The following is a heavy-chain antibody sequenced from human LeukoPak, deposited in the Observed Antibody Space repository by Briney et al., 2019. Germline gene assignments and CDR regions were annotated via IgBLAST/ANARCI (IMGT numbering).Heavy chain of an antibody. J-gene: IGHJ4*02. D-gene: IGHD3-10*01. CDR2: ISSSSSYI. Sequence: GGSLRLSCAASGYTFSSYSMNWVRQAPGKGLVWVSSISSSSSYIYYADSVKGRFTITRDNAKNSLYLQMNSLRAEDTAVYYCARDAVTMVRGVIGYWGQGTLVTVSS. CDR1: GYTFSSYS. V-gene: IGHV3-21*01. CDR3: ARDAVTMVRGVIGY.